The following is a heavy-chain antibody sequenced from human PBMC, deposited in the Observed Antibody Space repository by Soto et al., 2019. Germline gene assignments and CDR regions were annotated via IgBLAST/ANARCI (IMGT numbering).Heavy chain of an antibody. CDR1: GGSISSYY. Sequence: SETLSLTCTVSGGSISSYYWSWIRQPPGKGLEWIGYIYYSGSTNYNPSLKSRVTISVDTSKNQFSLKLSSVTAADTAVYYCARSIRGSWYDWFDPWGQGTLVTAPQ. CDR3: ARSIRGSWYDWFDP. CDR2: IYYSGST. J-gene: IGHJ5*02. V-gene: IGHV4-59*08. D-gene: IGHD6-13*01.